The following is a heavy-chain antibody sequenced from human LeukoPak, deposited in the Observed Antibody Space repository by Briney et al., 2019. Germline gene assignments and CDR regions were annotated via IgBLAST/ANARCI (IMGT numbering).Heavy chain of an antibody. CDR1: GFTFSSYS. CDR3: ARDFPVAVVGGAFDI. D-gene: IGHD2-15*01. J-gene: IGHJ3*02. V-gene: IGHV3-48*01. CDR2: ISSSSSTI. Sequence: GGSLRLSCAASGFTFSSYSMNWVRQAPGKGLEWVSYISSSSSTIYYADSVKGRFTISRDNAKNSLYLQMNSLRAEDTAVYYCARDFPVAVVGGAFDIWGQGTMVTVSS.